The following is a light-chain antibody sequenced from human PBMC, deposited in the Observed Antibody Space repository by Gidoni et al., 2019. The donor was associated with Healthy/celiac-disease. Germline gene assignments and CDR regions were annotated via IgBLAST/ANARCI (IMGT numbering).Light chain of an antibody. CDR2: DAS. V-gene: IGKV3-11*01. CDR1: QSVSSY. CDR3: QQRSNWPPLT. J-gene: IGKJ4*01. Sequence: EFVLTHSPATLSLSPGERSTLSCRPSQSVSSYLAWYQQKPGQAPRLLSYDASNRATGIPARFSGSGSGTDFTLTISSLEPEDFAVYYCQQRSNWPPLTFGGGTKVEIK.